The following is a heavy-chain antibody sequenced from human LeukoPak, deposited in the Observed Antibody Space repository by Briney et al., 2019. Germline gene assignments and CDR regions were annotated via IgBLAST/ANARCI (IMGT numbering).Heavy chain of an antibody. J-gene: IGHJ6*03. V-gene: IGHV4-39*01. CDR3: ARPGRSGAGTNHMDV. Sequence: SETLSLTCTVSGGSISTSNYYWGWIRQPPGKGLEGSGSIYYSGSTFYNPSLKSRVTISVDTSNNQFSLRLNSVTAADTAVYYCARPGRSGAGTNHMDVGGKGTTVTVSS. D-gene: IGHD3-3*01. CDR2: IYYSGST. CDR1: GGSISTSNYY.